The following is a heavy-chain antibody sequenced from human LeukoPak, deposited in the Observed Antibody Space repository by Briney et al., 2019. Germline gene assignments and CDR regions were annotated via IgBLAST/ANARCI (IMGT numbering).Heavy chain of an antibody. CDR3: AKVPVRRYGMGV. CDR2: ISGDGGST. J-gene: IGHJ6*02. V-gene: IGHV3-43*02. CDR1: GFSFDDSA. Sequence: PGGSLRLSCAASGFSFDDSAMHWVRQAPGKGLEWVSLISGDGGSTFYAGSVKGRFTISRDNSENSLYLQMNSLRSEDTTLYFCAKVPVRRYGMGVWGQGTTVTVSS.